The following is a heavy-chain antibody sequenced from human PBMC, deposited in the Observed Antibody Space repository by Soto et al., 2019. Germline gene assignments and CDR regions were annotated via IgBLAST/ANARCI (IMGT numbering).Heavy chain of an antibody. V-gene: IGHV2-5*01. CDR3: AHSTFSGEYFDF. CDR2: IYWNDDK. J-gene: IGHJ4*02. Sequence: QITLKESGPTLVKPTQTLTLTCTFSGFAVTTNGVGVNWIRQPPGKALEWLALIYWNDDKRYSPSLKSRLTITKDTSKNHVVLTMTNMDPVDTATYYCAHSTFSGEYFDFWGQGTLVTVSS. D-gene: IGHD7-27*01. CDR1: GFAVTTNGVG.